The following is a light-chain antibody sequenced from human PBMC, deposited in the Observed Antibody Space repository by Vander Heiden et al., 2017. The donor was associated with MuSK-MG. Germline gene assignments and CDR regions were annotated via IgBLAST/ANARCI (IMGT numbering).Light chain of an antibody. CDR3: PQSYSTPPYT. CDR1: QSISIY. V-gene: IGKV1-39*01. J-gene: IGKJ2*01. CDR2: TAS. Sequence: DIQMTQSPSSLSASVGDRVTITCRASQSISIYLNWYQVKPGKAPKLLIYTASSLQSGVPSRFSGSGSGTDFTLTINSLQPEDFATYYCPQSYSTPPYTFGQGTKLEIK.